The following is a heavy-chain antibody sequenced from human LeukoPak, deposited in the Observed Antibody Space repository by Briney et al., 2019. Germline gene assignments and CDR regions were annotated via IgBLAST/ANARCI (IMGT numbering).Heavy chain of an antibody. J-gene: IGHJ4*02. D-gene: IGHD4-23*01. V-gene: IGHV4-31*03. Sequence: SETLSLTCTVSGGSVSSSHYWDWIRQPPGKGLEWIGYIYYSGSTYYNPSLKSRVTISVDTSKNQFSLKLSSVTAADTAVYYCARCDDYGGKGVFDYWGQGTLVTVSS. CDR3: ARCDDYGGKGVFDY. CDR2: IYYSGST. CDR1: GGSVSSSHY.